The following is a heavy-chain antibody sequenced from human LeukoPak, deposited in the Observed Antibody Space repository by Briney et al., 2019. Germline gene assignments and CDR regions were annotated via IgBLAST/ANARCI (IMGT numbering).Heavy chain of an antibody. Sequence: GGSLRLSCEASGFTFSPHSMTWVRQAPGKTLEWISYIGHTGSPAHYADSVRGRFTISRDNAKNSLYLQMNSLTVEDTAVYYCARDQRPYCGGECYCAIDLWGRGTLVTASS. D-gene: IGHD2-21*01. J-gene: IGHJ3*01. CDR2: IGHTGSPA. CDR1: GFTFSPHS. CDR3: ARDQRPYCGGECYCAIDL. V-gene: IGHV3-48*01.